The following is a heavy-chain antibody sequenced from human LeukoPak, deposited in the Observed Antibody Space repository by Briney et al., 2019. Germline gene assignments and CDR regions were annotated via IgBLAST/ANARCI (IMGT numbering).Heavy chain of an antibody. CDR2: ISYDGSNK. J-gene: IGHJ4*02. CDR1: GFTFSSYA. V-gene: IGHV3-30-3*01. D-gene: IGHD6-13*01. Sequence: GGSLRLSCAASGFTFSSYAMYWVRQAPGKGLEWVAVISYDGSNKYYADSVKGRFTISRDNSKNTLYLQMNSLRAEDTAVYYCASKRAAAGYYFDYWGQGTLVTVSS. CDR3: ASKRAAAGYYFDY.